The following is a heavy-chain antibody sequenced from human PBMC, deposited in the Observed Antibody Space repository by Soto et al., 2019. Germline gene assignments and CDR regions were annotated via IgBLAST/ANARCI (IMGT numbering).Heavy chain of an antibody. J-gene: IGHJ5*01. CDR1: VVSITSTIDY. V-gene: IGHV4-39*01. Sequence: PWETLSLTCSVSVVSITSTIDYCGWIRQSPWKGLEWIGNIYYDGSTFYNPSLKSRVTISVDTSKRQFSLRVSSVTAADTAVYYCERRGTGSWRTWFDSWGKVTLVPVXS. CDR3: ERRGTGSWRTWFDS. D-gene: IGHD6-13*01. CDR2: IYYDGST.